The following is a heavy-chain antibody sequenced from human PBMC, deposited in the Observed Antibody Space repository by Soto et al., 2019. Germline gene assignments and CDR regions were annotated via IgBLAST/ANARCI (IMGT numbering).Heavy chain of an antibody. CDR3: ARAGKYSSSWYDWYYGMDV. CDR1: GYTFTSYG. Sequence: QVQLVQSGAEVKKPGASVKVSCKASGYTFTSYGISWVRQAPGQGLEWMGWISAYNGNTNYAQKLQGRVTMTTDTSTSPAYLELRSLRSDDTAVYYCARAGKYSSSWYDWYYGMDVWGQGTTVTVSS. D-gene: IGHD6-13*01. J-gene: IGHJ6*02. V-gene: IGHV1-18*01. CDR2: ISAYNGNT.